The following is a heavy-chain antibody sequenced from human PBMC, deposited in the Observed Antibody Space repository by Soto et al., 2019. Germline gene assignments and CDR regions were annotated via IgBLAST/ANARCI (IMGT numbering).Heavy chain of an antibody. V-gene: IGHV4-61*01. Sequence: QVQLQESGPGLVKPSETLSLTCTVSGGSVSSGSYYWGWIRQPPGKGLEWIGYIYYSGSTNYNPAXXXRAAASVDTSXXQXSXXLRSVTAADTAVYYCARMAVAGSGWGYYYYYGMDVWGQGTTVTVSS. CDR1: GGSVSSGSYY. CDR2: IYYSGST. D-gene: IGHD6-19*01. J-gene: IGHJ6*02. CDR3: ARMAVAGSGWGYYYYYGMDV.